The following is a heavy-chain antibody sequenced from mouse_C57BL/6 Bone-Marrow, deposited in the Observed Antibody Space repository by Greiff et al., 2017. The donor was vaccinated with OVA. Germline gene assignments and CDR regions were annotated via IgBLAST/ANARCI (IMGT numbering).Heavy chain of an antibody. CDR2: INSDGGST. CDR3: ARHDTYYYAMDY. Sequence: EVKLMESGGGLVQPGESLKLSCESNEYEFPSHDMSWVRKTPEKRLELVAAINSDGGSTYYPDTMERRFIISRDNTKKTLYLQMSSRRSEDTALYYCARHDTYYYAMDYWGQGTSVTVSS. CDR1: EYEFPSHD. J-gene: IGHJ4*01. V-gene: IGHV5-2*01.